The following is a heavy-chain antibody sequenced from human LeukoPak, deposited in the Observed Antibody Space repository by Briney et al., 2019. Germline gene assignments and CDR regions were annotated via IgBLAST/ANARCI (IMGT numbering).Heavy chain of an antibody. Sequence: ASVKVSCKASGYTFTGYYMHWVRQAPGQGLEWMGWINPNSGGTNYAQKFQGRVTITADKSTSTAYMELSSLRSEDTAVYYCARDKPSSPYYYDSSGYQSRWFDPWGQGTLVTVSS. CDR1: GYTFTGYY. V-gene: IGHV1-2*02. J-gene: IGHJ5*02. D-gene: IGHD3-22*01. CDR3: ARDKPSSPYYYDSSGYQSRWFDP. CDR2: INPNSGGT.